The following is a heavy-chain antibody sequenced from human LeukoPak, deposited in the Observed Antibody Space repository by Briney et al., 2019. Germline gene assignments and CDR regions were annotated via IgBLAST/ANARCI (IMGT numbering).Heavy chain of an antibody. CDR3: ARMTLASSFDY. J-gene: IGHJ4*02. D-gene: IGHD6-19*01. CDR1: GYTFTSYG. CDR2: ISAYNGNT. V-gene: IGHV1-18*04. Sequence: GASVNVSFKASGYTFTSYGISWVRQAPGQGLEWMGWISAYNGNTNYAQKLQGRVTMTTDTSTSTAYMELRSLRSGDTALYYCARMTLASSFDYWGQGTLVTVSS.